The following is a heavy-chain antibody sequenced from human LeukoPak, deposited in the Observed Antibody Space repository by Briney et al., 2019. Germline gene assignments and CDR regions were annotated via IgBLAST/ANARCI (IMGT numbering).Heavy chain of an antibody. V-gene: IGHV1-2*02. J-gene: IGHJ5*02. D-gene: IGHD4-17*01. Sequence: ASVKVSCKASGYTFTGYYMHWVRQAPGQGLEWMGWINPNSGGTNYAQKFQGRVTMTRDTSISTAYMELSRLRSDDTAVYYCAREDYGDAGFDPWGQGTLVTVSS. CDR2: INPNSGGT. CDR3: AREDYGDAGFDP. CDR1: GYTFTGYY.